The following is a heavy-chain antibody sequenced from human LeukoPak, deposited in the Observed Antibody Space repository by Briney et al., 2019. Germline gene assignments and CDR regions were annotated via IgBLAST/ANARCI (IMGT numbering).Heavy chain of an antibody. D-gene: IGHD2-2*01. Sequence: SETLSLTCTVSGGSISSYYWSWIRQPPGKGLEWIGFIFYSGTTNYNPSLKSRVTISVDTSKNQFSLKLSSVAAADTAVYYCARTRAWNIVVVPAGFDYWGQGTLVTVSS. CDR2: IFYSGTT. J-gene: IGHJ4*02. CDR1: GGSISSYY. V-gene: IGHV4-59*12. CDR3: ARTRAWNIVVVPAGFDY.